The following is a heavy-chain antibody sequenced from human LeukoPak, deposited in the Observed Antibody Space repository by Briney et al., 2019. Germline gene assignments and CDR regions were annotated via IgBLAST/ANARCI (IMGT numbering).Heavy chain of an antibody. J-gene: IGHJ3*02. CDR1: GGTFSSYA. CDR3: SRVLNSDAFDI. CDR2: IIPIFGTA. D-gene: IGHD4-23*01. V-gene: IGHV1-69*05. Sequence: GASVKVSCKASGGTFSSYAISLVRQAPGQGLEWMGRIIPIFGTANYAQKFQGRVTITTDESTSTAYMELSSLRSEDTAVYYCSRVLNSDAFDIWGQGTMVTVSS.